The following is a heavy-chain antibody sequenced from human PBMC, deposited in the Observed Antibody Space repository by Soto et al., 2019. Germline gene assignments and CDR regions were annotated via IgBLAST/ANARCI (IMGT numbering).Heavy chain of an antibody. CDR1: GFVFKDSS. D-gene: IGHD3-10*01. V-gene: IGHV3-73*01. J-gene: IGHJ4*02. Sequence: EVLLVESGGGMVQPGGSLKLSCAASGFVFKDSSIHWVRQASGKGLEWVGRIRDRAYSYATAYAESVKGRFTISRDDSNNTAYLQMSGLNTEDTAIYYCPRLISAANDYWGKGTLVTVSS. CDR2: IRDRAYSYAT. CDR3: PRLISAANDY.